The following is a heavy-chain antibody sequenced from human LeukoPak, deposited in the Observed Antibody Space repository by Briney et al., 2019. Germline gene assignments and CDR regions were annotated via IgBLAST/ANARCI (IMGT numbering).Heavy chain of an antibody. V-gene: IGHV3-9*01. CDR2: ISWNSAYI. Sequence: PGRSLRLSCAASGFTFHHYAIHWVRQVPGKGLEWVSGISWNSAYIGYADSVKGRFTISRDNAKNSVYLQMNSLRAEDTALYYCAKVREIYGSGSYFGAVDYWGQGTLVTVSS. D-gene: IGHD3-10*01. CDR1: GFTFHHYA. CDR3: AKVREIYGSGSYFGAVDY. J-gene: IGHJ4*02.